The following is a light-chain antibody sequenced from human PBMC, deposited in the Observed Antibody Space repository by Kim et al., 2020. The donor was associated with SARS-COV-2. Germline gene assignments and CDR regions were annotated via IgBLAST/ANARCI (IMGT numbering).Light chain of an antibody. CDR1: QSISSQ. J-gene: IGKJ1*01. CDR3: QQYDKWPPWT. CDR2: GAS. Sequence: SPGERATHSCRASQSISSQLAWYQQKPGQAPRLLIYGASTRATGIPARFSGSGSGTEFTLTISSLQSEDFAVYYCQQYDKWPPWTFGQGTKVDIK. V-gene: IGKV3-15*01.